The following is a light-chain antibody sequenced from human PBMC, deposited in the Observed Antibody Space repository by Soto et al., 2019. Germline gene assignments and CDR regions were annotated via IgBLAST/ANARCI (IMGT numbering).Light chain of an antibody. CDR2: DAS. J-gene: IGKJ4*01. Sequence: DIQMTQSPSSLSASAGDRVTITCQASQDISHYLNWYQQKPGKTPKVLIYDASTLEVGVPSRFSGSGSGTDFTFTISSLQPEDIGTYYCQQYDNLPLTFGAGTKVEIK. CDR3: QQYDNLPLT. V-gene: IGKV1-33*01. CDR1: QDISHY.